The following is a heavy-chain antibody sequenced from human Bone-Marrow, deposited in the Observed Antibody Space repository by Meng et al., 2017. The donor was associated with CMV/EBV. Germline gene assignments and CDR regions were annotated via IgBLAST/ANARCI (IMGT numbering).Heavy chain of an antibody. V-gene: IGHV3-48*04. CDR3: AREKRMATVGTVGFDI. J-gene: IGHJ3*02. CDR2: ISSSSSTI. Sequence: GESLKISCAASGFTFSSYSMNWVRQAPGKGLEWVSYISSSSSTIYYADSVKGRFTIPRDNAKNSLYLQMNSLRAEDTAVYYCAREKRMATVGTVGFDIWVQGTVVTVPS. D-gene: IGHD6-13*01. CDR1: GFTFSSYS.